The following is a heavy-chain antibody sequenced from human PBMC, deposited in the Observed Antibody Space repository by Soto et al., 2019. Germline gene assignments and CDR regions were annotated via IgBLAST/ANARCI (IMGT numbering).Heavy chain of an antibody. Sequence: GGSLRLSCAASGFTFSSYSMNWVRQAPGKGLEWVSSISSSSSYIYYADSVKGRFTISRDNAKNSLYLQMNSLRAEDTAVYYCARVPRQQLTNWDVYFDYWGQGTLVTVSS. CDR3: ARVPRQQLTNWDVYFDY. CDR1: GFTFSSYS. D-gene: IGHD6-13*01. CDR2: ISSSSSYI. J-gene: IGHJ4*02. V-gene: IGHV3-21*01.